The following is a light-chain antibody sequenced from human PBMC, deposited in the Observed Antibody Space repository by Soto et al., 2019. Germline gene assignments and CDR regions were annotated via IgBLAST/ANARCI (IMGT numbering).Light chain of an antibody. CDR3: QQRSNWPIT. CDR2: DAS. Sequence: EIVLTQSPATLSLSPGERATLSCRASQSVSSYLAWYQQKPGQAPRLLIYDASNRATGIPARFSGSGSGTDFTLTISSLEPEDYAVYACQQRSNWPITCGQGTRLEIK. V-gene: IGKV3-11*01. J-gene: IGKJ5*01. CDR1: QSVSSY.